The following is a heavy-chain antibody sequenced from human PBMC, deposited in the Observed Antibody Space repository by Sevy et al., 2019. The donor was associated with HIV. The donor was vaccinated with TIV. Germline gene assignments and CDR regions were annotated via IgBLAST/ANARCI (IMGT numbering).Heavy chain of an antibody. D-gene: IGHD1-1*01. CDR1: GYTITGYY. Sequence: ASVKVSCKASGYTITGYYIHWIRQAPGQGLEWMGRTNPNSGGTNYAQKFQGRVTMTRETSISTVYMELTRLTSDDTAVYYCARVPPLIHDGQNYWGQRTLVTVSS. CDR3: ARVPPLIHDGQNY. J-gene: IGHJ4*02. V-gene: IGHV1-2*06. CDR2: TNPNSGGT.